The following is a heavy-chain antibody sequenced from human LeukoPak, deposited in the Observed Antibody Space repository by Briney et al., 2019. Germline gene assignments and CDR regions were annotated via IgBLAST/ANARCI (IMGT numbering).Heavy chain of an antibody. D-gene: IGHD5-12*01. CDR1: GFTFSSYG. Sequence: GRSLRLSCAASGFTFSSYGMDWVRQAPGKGLEWVSYISSSGSTIYYADSVKGRFTISRDNAKNSLYLQMNSLRAEDTAIYYCARIMVATTREAFDYWGQGTRVTVSS. CDR2: ISSSGSTI. CDR3: ARIMVATTREAFDY. J-gene: IGHJ4*02. V-gene: IGHV3-48*04.